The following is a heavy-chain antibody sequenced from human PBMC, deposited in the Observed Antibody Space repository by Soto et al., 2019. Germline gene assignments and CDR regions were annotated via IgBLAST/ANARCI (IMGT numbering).Heavy chain of an antibody. CDR1: GGSISSGDYY. CDR2: IYYSGST. J-gene: IGHJ4*02. CDR3: ARGRISDFWSGYPFVDY. D-gene: IGHD3-3*01. V-gene: IGHV4-30-4*01. Sequence: LSLTCTVSGGSISSGDYYWSWIRQPPGRGLEWIGYIYYSGSTYYNPSLKSRVTISVDTSKNQFSLKLSSVTAADTAVYYCARGRISDFWSGYPFVDYWGQGTLVTVSS.